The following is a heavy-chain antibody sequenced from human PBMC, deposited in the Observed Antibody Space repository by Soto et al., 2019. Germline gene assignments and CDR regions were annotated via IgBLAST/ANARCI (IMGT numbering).Heavy chain of an antibody. CDR3: AMEPKYGDLDY. CDR2: IYYSGST. V-gene: IGHV4-39*01. Sequence: SETLSLTCTVSGGSISSSSYYWGWIRQPPGKGLEWIGSIYYSGSTYYNPSLKSRVTISVDTSKNQFSLKLSSVTAADTAVYYYAMEPKYGDLDYWGQGTLVTVSS. CDR1: GGSISSSSYY. D-gene: IGHD1-1*01. J-gene: IGHJ4*02.